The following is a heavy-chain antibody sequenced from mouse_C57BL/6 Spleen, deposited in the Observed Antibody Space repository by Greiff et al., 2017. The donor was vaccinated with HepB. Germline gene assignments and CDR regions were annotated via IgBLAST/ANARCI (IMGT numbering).Heavy chain of an antibody. CDR1: GFSLTSYG. Sequence: VQLKESGPGLVQPSQSLSITCTVSGFSLTSYGVHWVRQSPGKGLEWLGVIWSGGSTDYNAAFISRLSISKDNSKSQVFFKMNSLQADDTAIYYCARNPYYYGSSYDYAMDYWGQGTSVTVSS. CDR2: IWSGGST. J-gene: IGHJ4*01. D-gene: IGHD1-1*01. V-gene: IGHV2-2*01. CDR3: ARNPYYYGSSYDYAMDY.